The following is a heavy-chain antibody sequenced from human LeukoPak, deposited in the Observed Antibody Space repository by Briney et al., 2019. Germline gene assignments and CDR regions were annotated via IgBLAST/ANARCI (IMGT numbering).Heavy chain of an antibody. CDR3: ARGPEVGRVVVAATPAISYYYYYMDV. Sequence: PGGSLRLSCAASGFTFSSYEMNWVRQAPGKGLEWVSYISSSGSTIYYADSVKGRFTISRDNAKNSLYLQMNSLRAEDTAVYYCARGPEVGRVVVAATPAISYYYYYMDVWGKGTTVTVSS. CDR1: GFTFSSYE. J-gene: IGHJ6*03. D-gene: IGHD2-15*01. CDR2: ISSSGSTI. V-gene: IGHV3-48*03.